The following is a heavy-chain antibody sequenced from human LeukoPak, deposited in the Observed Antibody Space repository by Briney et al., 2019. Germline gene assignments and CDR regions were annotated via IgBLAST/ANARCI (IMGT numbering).Heavy chain of an antibody. Sequence: ASVKVSCKATGGTFSSYAISWVRQAPGQGLEWMGGIIPIFGTANYAQKFQGRVTITTDESTSTAYMELSSLRSDDTAVYYCARDGITMVRGVIGYWGQGTLVTVSS. D-gene: IGHD3-10*01. CDR2: IIPIFGTA. CDR3: ARDGITMVRGVIGY. V-gene: IGHV1-69*05. J-gene: IGHJ4*02. CDR1: GGTFSSYA.